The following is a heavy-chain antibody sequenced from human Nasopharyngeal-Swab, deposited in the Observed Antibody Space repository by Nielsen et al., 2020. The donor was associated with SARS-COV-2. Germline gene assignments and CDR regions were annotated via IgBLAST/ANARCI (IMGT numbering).Heavy chain of an antibody. Sequence: VRQAPGKGLEWVSVIYSGGSTYYADSVKDRFTISRDNSKNTLYLQMNSLRAEDTAVYYCASGMPNDYWGQGTLVTVSS. CDR3: ASGMPNDY. V-gene: IGHV3-66*01. D-gene: IGHD2-2*01. CDR2: IYSGGST. J-gene: IGHJ4*02.